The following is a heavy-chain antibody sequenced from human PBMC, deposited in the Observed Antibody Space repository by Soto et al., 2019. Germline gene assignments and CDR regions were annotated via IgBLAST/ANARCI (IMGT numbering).Heavy chain of an antibody. Sequence: SETLSLTCTVSGGSISSYYWSWIRQPPGKGLEWIGYIYYSGSTNYNPSLKSRVTISVDTSKNQFSLQLSSVTPEDTAVYYCARDRIAVAPSAFDIWGQGTMVTVSS. J-gene: IGHJ3*02. CDR3: ARDRIAVAPSAFDI. V-gene: IGHV4-59*12. CDR2: IYYSGST. D-gene: IGHD6-19*01. CDR1: GGSISSYY.